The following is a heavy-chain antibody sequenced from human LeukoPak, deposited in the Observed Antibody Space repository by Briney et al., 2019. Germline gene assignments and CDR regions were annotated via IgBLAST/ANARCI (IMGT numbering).Heavy chain of an antibody. CDR1: EYTLTDYY. CDR2: INPKSGGT. CDR3: ARVSSPPLGSGSYYDFDY. Sequence: ASVKVSCKASEYTLTDYYIHWVRQAPGQGPEWMGWINPKSGGTKYAQKFQGRVTMTRDTSINTVYMDLSGLRSDDTAVYYCARVSSPPLGSGSYYDFDYWGQGTLVTVSS. V-gene: IGHV1-2*02. D-gene: IGHD3-10*01. J-gene: IGHJ4*02.